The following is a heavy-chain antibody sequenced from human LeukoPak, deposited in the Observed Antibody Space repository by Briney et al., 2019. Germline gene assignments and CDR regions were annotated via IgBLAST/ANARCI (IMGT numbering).Heavy chain of an antibody. CDR1: GVSFDDYY. D-gene: IGHD4-17*01. V-gene: IGHV4-34*01. CDR3: TRMTTGHDY. CDR2: INHSGYT. J-gene: IGHJ4*02. Sequence: SETLSLTCAVSGVSFDDYYWSWVRQTPGKGLEWIGEINHSGYTNDSPSLKSRVTLPIDTSRKQFSLNLRSVTVADAGIYYCTRMTTGHDYWGQGTLVTVSS.